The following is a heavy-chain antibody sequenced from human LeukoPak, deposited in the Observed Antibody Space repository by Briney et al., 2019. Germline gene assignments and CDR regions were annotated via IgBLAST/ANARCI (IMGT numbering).Heavy chain of an antibody. CDR1: GYTFTSYG. Sequence: ASVKVSCKASGYTFTSYGISWVRQAPGQGLEWMGWISAYNGNTNYAQKLQGRVTMTTDTSTSTAHMELRSLRSDDTAVYYCAREGYCSSTSCYGSRYFDYWGQGTLVTVSS. V-gene: IGHV1-18*01. D-gene: IGHD2-2*01. CDR2: ISAYNGNT. J-gene: IGHJ4*02. CDR3: AREGYCSSTSCYGSRYFDY.